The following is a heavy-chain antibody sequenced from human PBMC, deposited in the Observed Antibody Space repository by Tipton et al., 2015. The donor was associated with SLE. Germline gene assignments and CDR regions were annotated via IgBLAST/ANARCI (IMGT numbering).Heavy chain of an antibody. V-gene: IGHV4-59*01. J-gene: IGHJ6*03. D-gene: IGHD3-3*01. CDR3: ARGLLLDDFWSGSGRPYYMDV. CDR1: GGSIFSYY. CDR2: IYFSGSA. Sequence: TLSLTCTVSGGSIFSYYWSWIRQHPGKRLEWIGYIYFSGSATYNPSLKSRVTMSIDTSKSQFSLRLTSVTAADTAVYYCARGLLLDDFWSGSGRPYYMDVWGKGTTVTVSS.